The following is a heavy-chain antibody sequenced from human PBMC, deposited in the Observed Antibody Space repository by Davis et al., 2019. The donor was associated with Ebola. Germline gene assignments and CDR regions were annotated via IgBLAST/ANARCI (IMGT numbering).Heavy chain of an antibody. V-gene: IGHV4-34*01. CDR1: GGSFSGYY. Sequence: MPSETLSLTCAVYGGSFSGYYWRWIRPPPGKGLEWIGEINHSGSTNYNPPLKSRVTISVDNSKKQFSLNLSSATAADTAVYYCARDYGGHSSSSYYFDYWGQGILVTVSS. CDR2: INHSGST. CDR3: ARDYGGHSSSSYYFDY. J-gene: IGHJ4*02. D-gene: IGHD6-13*01.